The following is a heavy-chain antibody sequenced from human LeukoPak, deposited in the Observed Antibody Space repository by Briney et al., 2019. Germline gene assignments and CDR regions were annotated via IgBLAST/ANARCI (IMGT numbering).Heavy chain of an antibody. CDR3: AKRSAESSGYFDS. CDR1: GFTFSSYS. J-gene: IGHJ4*02. CDR2: ISSSSSYI. V-gene: IGHV3-21*04. D-gene: IGHD6-19*01. Sequence: GSLRLSCAASGFTFSSYSMNWVRQAPGKGLEWVSSISSSSSYIYYADSVKGRFTISRDNAKNSLYLQMNSLRAEDTAIYYCAKRSAESSGYFDSWGQGTLVTVSS.